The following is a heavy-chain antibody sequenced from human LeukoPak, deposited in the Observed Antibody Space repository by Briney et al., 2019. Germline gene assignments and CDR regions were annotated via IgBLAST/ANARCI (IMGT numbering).Heavy chain of an antibody. D-gene: IGHD2-21*02. CDR3: ARATAGPGYFFDY. CDR2: MFHTGST. V-gene: IGHV4-59*01. Sequence: PSETLSLTCTVSGDSIRNYYWTWIRQPPGKGLEWISYMFHTGSTNHNPSLRRRATMSLDMSKNQFSLRLSSVTAADTAIYYCARATAGPGYFFDYWGQGALVTVSS. CDR1: GDSIRNYY. J-gene: IGHJ4*02.